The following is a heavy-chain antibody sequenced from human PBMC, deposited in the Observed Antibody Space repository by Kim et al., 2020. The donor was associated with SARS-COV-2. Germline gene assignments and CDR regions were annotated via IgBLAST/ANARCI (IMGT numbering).Heavy chain of an antibody. CDR1: GYTFTSYD. J-gene: IGHJ6*02. CDR2: MNPNSGNT. V-gene: IGHV1-8*01. Sequence: ASVKVSCKASGYTFTSYDINWVRQATGQGLEWMGWMNPNSGNTGYAQKFQGRVTMTRNTSISTAYLELSSLRSEDTAVYYCARGGYYYYGMDVGGQGTTVTVSS. CDR3: ARGGYYYYGMDV.